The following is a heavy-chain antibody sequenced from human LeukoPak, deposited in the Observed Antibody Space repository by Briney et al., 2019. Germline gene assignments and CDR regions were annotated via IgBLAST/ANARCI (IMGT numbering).Heavy chain of an antibody. Sequence: SVKVSCKASGGTFSSYAISWVRQAPGQGLEWMGRIISIFGTANYAQKFQGRVTITTDESTSTAYMELSSLRSEDTAVYYCARDPIRLGELSPYFDYWGQGTLVTVSS. CDR1: GGTFSSYA. V-gene: IGHV1-69*05. D-gene: IGHD3-16*02. CDR3: ARDPIRLGELSPYFDY. CDR2: IISIFGTA. J-gene: IGHJ4*02.